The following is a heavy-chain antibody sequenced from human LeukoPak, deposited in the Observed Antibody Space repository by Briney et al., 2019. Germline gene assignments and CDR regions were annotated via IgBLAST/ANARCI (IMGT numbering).Heavy chain of an antibody. CDR3: AKDRGVVLPAAIALNRPFDL. CDR1: GFTFSSYG. V-gene: IGHV3-30*18. D-gene: IGHD2-2*01. J-gene: IGHJ5*02. CDR2: ISYDGSNK. Sequence: GGSLRLSCAASGFTFSSYGMHWVRQAPGKGLEWVAVISYDGSNKYYAESVKGRFTISRDNSKNTVYLQMHSLSAEDTAVYYCAKDRGVVLPAAIALNRPFDLWGQGTLVTVSS.